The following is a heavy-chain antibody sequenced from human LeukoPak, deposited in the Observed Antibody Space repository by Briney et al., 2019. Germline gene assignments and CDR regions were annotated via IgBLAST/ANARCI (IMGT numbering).Heavy chain of an antibody. D-gene: IGHD5-18*01. Sequence: GGSLRLSCAASGFTFSSYSMNWVRQAPGKGLEWVSSISSSSSYIYYADSVKGRFTISRDNAKNSLYLQMNSPRAEDTAVYYCAWSGYSYGYVADYWGQGTLVTVSS. CDR2: ISSSSSYI. J-gene: IGHJ4*02. CDR1: GFTFSSYS. CDR3: AWSGYSYGYVADY. V-gene: IGHV3-21*01.